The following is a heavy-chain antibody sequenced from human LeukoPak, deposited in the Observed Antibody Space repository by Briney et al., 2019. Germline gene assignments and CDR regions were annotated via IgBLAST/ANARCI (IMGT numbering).Heavy chain of an antibody. CDR3: AKRIDYYYYGMDV. J-gene: IGHJ6*02. CDR1: GFTFSSYA. Sequence: GGSLRPSCAASGFTFSSYAMSWVRQAPGKGLEWVSAISGSGGSTYYADSVKGRFTISRDNSKNTLYLQMNSPRAEDTAVYYCAKRIDYYYYGMDVWGQGTTVTVSS. CDR2: ISGSGGST. V-gene: IGHV3-23*01.